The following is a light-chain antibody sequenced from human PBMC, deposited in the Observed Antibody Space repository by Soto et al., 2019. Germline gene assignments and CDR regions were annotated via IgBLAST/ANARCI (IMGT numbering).Light chain of an antibody. J-gene: IGLJ2*01. CDR2: GVT. Sequence: QSALTQPASVSGSPGQSITLSCTGTSSDDGGYNYVSWYQQHPGKAPKLMIYGVTNRPSGVSNRFSGSKSGNTASLTISGLRAEDEADYYCSSYTSSTTRSVVFGGGTQLTVL. V-gene: IGLV2-14*01. CDR1: SSDDGGYNY. CDR3: SSYTSSTTRSVV.